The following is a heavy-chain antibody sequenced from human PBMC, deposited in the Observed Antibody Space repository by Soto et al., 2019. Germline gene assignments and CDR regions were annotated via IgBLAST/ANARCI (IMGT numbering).Heavy chain of an antibody. J-gene: IGHJ4*02. Sequence: GGSLRLCCVASGSTFSSRTMHWVRQAPGKGLEWVAVVCGSGANTYYGDSVKGRFTISRDNSKNTLYLQMNSLRAEDTAVYYCAKGPYNWNYGVLDYWGQGTLVTVSS. CDR1: GSTFSSRT. CDR2: VCGSGANT. V-gene: IGHV3-23*01. D-gene: IGHD1-7*01. CDR3: AKGPYNWNYGVLDY.